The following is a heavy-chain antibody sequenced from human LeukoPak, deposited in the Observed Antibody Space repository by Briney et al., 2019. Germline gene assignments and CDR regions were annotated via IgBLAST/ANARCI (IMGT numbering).Heavy chain of an antibody. CDR2: INPSGTIT. J-gene: IGHJ4*02. CDR1: GITSTSYY. CDR3: ALIAPPHN. D-gene: IGHD6-13*01. Sequence: GASVKVSCKASGITSTSYYIHWVRQAPGRGLEWMGKINPSGTITTYAPKYRGRVTVTKDTSTNTVYMELSSLRSDDTAVYYCALIAPPHNWGQGTLVTVSS. V-gene: IGHV1-46*01.